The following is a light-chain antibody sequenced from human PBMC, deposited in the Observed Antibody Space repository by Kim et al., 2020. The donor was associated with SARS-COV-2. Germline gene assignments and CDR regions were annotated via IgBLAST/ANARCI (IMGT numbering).Light chain of an antibody. J-gene: IGKJ5*01. CDR1: QSVSSY. CDR2: DAS. V-gene: IGKV3-11*01. CDR3: QHRSNWPQIT. Sequence: EIVLTQSPATLSLSPGERATLSCRASQSVSSYLAWYQQKPGQAPRLLIYDASNRATGIPARFSGSWSGTDFTLTISSLEPEDFAVYYCQHRSNWPQITFGQGTRLEIK.